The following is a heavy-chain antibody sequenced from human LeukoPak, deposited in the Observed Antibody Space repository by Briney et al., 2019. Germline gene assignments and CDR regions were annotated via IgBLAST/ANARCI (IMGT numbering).Heavy chain of an antibody. Sequence: GGSLRLSCAASGFTFSSYAMNWVRQAPGKGLEWVANIKQGGSEKYYVDSVKGRFTISRDNAKNSLYLQMNSLRAEDTAVYYCARDAVNWGSSAFDIWGQGTMVTVSS. CDR3: ARDAVNWGSSAFDI. CDR2: IKQGGSEK. J-gene: IGHJ3*02. V-gene: IGHV3-7*01. D-gene: IGHD7-27*01. CDR1: GFTFSSYA.